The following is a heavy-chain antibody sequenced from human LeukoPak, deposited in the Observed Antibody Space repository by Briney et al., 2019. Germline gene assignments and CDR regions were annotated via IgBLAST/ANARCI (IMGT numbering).Heavy chain of an antibody. V-gene: IGHV4-39*02. CDR1: GGSISSSSYY. J-gene: IGHJ5*02. CDR3: AREGLSYCGGDCYP. D-gene: IGHD2-21*02. CDR2: IYYSGST. Sequence: SETLSLTCTVSGGSISSSSYYWGWIRQPPGKGLEWFGSIYYSGSTYYNPSLKSRVTISVDTSKNQFSLKLSSVTAADTAVYYCAREGLSYCGGDCYPWGQGTLVTVSS.